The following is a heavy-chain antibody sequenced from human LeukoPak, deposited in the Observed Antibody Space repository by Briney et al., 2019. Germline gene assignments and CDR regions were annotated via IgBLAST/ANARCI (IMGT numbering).Heavy chain of an antibody. V-gene: IGHV4-59*01. Sequence: SETLSLTCTVSGGSISSYYWSWIRQPPGKGLEWIGYIYYSGSTNYNPSLKSRVTISVDTSKNQFSLKLSSVTAADTAVYYCARGIPGLRWPLFDYWGQGTLVTVSS. CDR1: GGSISSYY. CDR2: IYYSGST. J-gene: IGHJ4*02. D-gene: IGHD4-23*01. CDR3: ARGIPGLRWPLFDY.